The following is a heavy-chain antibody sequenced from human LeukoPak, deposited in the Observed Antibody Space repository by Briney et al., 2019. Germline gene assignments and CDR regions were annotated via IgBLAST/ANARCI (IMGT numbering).Heavy chain of an antibody. Sequence: SETLSLTCAVYGGSFSGYYWSWIRQPPGKGLEWIGEINHSGSTNYNPSLKSRVTISVDTSKNQFSLKLSSVTAADTAVYYCARGPRGSGSYLYYYMDVWGKGTTVTVSS. CDR2: INHSGST. CDR1: GGSFSGYY. J-gene: IGHJ6*03. CDR3: ARGPRGSGSYLYYYMDV. V-gene: IGHV4-34*01. D-gene: IGHD3-10*01.